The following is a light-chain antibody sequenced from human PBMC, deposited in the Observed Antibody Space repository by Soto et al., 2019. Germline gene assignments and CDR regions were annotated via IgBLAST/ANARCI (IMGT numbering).Light chain of an antibody. CDR2: GVS. CDR1: QSVGGNS. Sequence: EIVLTQSPATLSLSPGRRATFSCRASQSVGGNSLAWYQQRPGQAPRLLIYGVSARATGISDRFSGGGSGTDFTLSISKVEPEDFAVYYCQQYGRPPRATFGQGTRLEIK. J-gene: IGKJ5*01. V-gene: IGKV3-20*01. CDR3: QQYGRPPRAT.